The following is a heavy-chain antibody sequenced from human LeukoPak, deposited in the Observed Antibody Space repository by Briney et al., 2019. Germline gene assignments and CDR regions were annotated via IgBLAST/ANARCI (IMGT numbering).Heavy chain of an antibody. Sequence: PSETLSLTCAVYGGSFSGYYWSWIRQPPGKGLEWIGEINHSGSTNYNPSLKSRVTISVDTSKNQFSLKLSSVTAADTAVYYCARRVRGYGILTGYYKGWFDPWGQGTLVTVSS. CDR2: INHSGST. V-gene: IGHV4-34*01. D-gene: IGHD3-9*01. CDR1: GGSFSGYY. CDR3: ARRVRGYGILTGYYKGWFDP. J-gene: IGHJ5*02.